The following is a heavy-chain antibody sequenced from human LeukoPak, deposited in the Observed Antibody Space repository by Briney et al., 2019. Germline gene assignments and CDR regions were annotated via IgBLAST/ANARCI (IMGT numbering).Heavy chain of an antibody. D-gene: IGHD3-22*01. Sequence: PSETLSLTCTVSGGSISSYYWSWIRQPPGKVLEWIGYIYYSGTTNYNPSLKSRVTISVDTSKNQFSLKLRSVTAADTAVYYCASHGTNDSSELLYWGQGTLVTVSS. CDR1: GGSISSYY. CDR2: IYYSGTT. J-gene: IGHJ4*02. CDR3: ASHGTNDSSELLY. V-gene: IGHV4-59*01.